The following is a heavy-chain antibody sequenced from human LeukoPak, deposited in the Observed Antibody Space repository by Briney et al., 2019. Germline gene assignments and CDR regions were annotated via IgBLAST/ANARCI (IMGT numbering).Heavy chain of an antibody. CDR3: AKKGGQGLNFFDY. D-gene: IGHD1-26*01. Sequence: GGSLRLSCAASGFTFSSYWMHWVRQAPGKGLVWVSRINSDGSSTSYADSVKGRFTISRDNAKNTLYLQMNSLRADDTAVYYCAKKGGQGLNFFDYWGQGTLVTVSS. V-gene: IGHV3-74*01. CDR1: GFTFSSYW. CDR2: INSDGSST. J-gene: IGHJ4*02.